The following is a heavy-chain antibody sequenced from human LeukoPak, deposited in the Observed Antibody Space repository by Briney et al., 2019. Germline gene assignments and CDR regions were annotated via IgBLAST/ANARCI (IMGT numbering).Heavy chain of an antibody. V-gene: IGHV1-18*01. Sequence: GPVKVSCKASGYTFTSYGISWVRQAPGQGLEWMGWISAYNGNTNYAQKLQGRVTITRDTSASTAYMELSSLRSEDTAVYYCASGPPSGYSYGTDLGYWGQGTLVTVSS. J-gene: IGHJ4*02. CDR2: ISAYNGNT. CDR1: GYTFTSYG. D-gene: IGHD5-18*01. CDR3: ASGPPSGYSYGTDLGY.